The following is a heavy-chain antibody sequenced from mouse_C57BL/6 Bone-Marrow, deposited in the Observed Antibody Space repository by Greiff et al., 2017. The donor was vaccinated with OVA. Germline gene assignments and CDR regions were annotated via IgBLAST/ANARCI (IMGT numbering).Heavy chain of an antibody. Sequence: EVMLVESGAELVRPGASVKLSCTASGFNIKDDYMHWVKQRPEQGLEWIGWIDPENGDTEYASKFQGKATITADTSSNTAYLQLSSLTSEDTAVYYCTRGYFDVWGTGTTVTVSS. J-gene: IGHJ1*03. CDR3: TRGYFDV. CDR1: GFNIKDDY. V-gene: IGHV14-4*01. CDR2: IDPENGDT.